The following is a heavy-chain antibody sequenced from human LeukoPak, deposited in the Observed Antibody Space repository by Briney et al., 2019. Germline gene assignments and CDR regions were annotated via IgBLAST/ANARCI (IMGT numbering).Heavy chain of an antibody. Sequence: ASVKVSCKASGYSFTSYGISWVRQAPGQGLEWMGWISTYNGNTNYAQKLQGRVTMTTDTSTSTAYMELRSLRSDDTAVYYCAGKDDFWSNTPSYYMDVWGKGTTVTVSS. CDR2: ISTYNGNT. D-gene: IGHD3-3*01. V-gene: IGHV1-18*01. J-gene: IGHJ6*03. CDR1: GYSFTSYG. CDR3: AGKDDFWSNTPSYYMDV.